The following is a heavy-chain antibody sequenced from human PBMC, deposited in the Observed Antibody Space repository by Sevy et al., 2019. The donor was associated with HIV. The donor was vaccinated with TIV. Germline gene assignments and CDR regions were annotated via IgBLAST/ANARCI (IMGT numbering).Heavy chain of an antibody. J-gene: IGHJ6*02. V-gene: IGHV1-8*03. CDR1: GYTFTSYD. CDR3: ARGRMRGYDFWSGYYTGYYYYGMDV. CDR2: MNPNSGNT. Sequence: ASVKVSCKASGYTFTSYDINWVRQATGQGLEWMGWMNPNSGNTGYAQKFQGRVTITRNTSISTAYMELSSLRSEDTAVYYCARGRMRGYDFWSGYYTGYYYYGMDVWGQGTTVTVSS. D-gene: IGHD3-3*01.